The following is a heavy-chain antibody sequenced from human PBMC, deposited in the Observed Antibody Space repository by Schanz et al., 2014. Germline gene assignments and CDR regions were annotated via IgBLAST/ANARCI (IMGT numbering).Heavy chain of an antibody. CDR2: IIPIHGIV. J-gene: IGHJ3*02. D-gene: IGHD2-15*01. V-gene: IGHV1-69*02. CDR3: ARGGGPEDVFDI. Sequence: QVQLVPSGAEVKKPGSSVKVSCKASGGTFSTYPINWLRQAPGQGLEWMGRIIPIHGIVNYAQRFQDRVRITADKSTSTAYMELSSLRADDTAVYYCARGGGPEDVFDIWGQGTILTVSS. CDR1: GGTFSTYP.